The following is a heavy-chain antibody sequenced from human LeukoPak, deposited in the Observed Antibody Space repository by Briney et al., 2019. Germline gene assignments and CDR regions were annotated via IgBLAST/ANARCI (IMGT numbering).Heavy chain of an antibody. Sequence: PSETLSLSCTVSGDSISSISFHCGWVPQPPGGGLGWVASNQYSGIIYYRPSIKSRATVSVDPSRNRFSVQLSSVTAADTAVYYCVRIYYDSSGYYLTDYYFDSWGQGTLVTVSS. J-gene: IGHJ4*02. CDR1: GDSISSISFH. CDR3: VRIYYDSSGYYLTDYYFDS. V-gene: IGHV4-39*01. D-gene: IGHD3-22*01. CDR2: NQYSGII.